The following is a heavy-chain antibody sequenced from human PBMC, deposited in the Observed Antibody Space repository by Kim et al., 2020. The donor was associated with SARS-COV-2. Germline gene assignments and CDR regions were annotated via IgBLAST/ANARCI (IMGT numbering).Heavy chain of an antibody. J-gene: IGHJ4*02. CDR2: IRTDGSVE. V-gene: IGHV3-7*03. CDR3: GRDRDGSEASIDY. D-gene: IGHD3-10*01. Sequence: GGSLRLSCAAAGFSFSRHWMSWVRQAPGKGLEWVAVIRTDGSVEDYVDAVKGRFTISRDNAKNSLYLQMNTVTAEDTAVYYCGRDRDGSEASIDYWGQGALVIVSS. CDR1: GFSFSRHW.